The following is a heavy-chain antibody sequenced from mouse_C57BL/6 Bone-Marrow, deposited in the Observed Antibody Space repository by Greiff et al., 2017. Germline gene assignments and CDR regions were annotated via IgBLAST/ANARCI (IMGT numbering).Heavy chain of an antibody. D-gene: IGHD1-1*01. V-gene: IGHV1-69*01. CDR2: IDPSDSYT. CDR1: GYTFTSYW. Sequence: QVQLKQPGAELVMPGASVKLSCKASGYTFTSYWMHWVKQRPGQGLEWIGEIDPSDSYTNYNQKFKGKSTLTVDKSSSTAYMQLSSLTSEDSAVYYCAREDPYYYGSSYGYWGQGTTLTVSS. J-gene: IGHJ2*01. CDR3: AREDPYYYGSSYGY.